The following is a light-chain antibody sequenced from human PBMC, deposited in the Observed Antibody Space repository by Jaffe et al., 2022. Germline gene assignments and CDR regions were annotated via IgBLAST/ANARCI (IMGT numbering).Light chain of an antibody. J-gene: IGKJ4*01. Sequence: EIVLTQSPATLSLSPGERATLSCRASQSVSSYLAWYQQKPGQAPRLLIHDASNRATGIPARLSGSGSGTDFTLTISSLEPEDFAVYYCQQRSNWPLTFGGGTKVEIK. V-gene: IGKV3-11*01. CDR3: QQRSNWPLT. CDR2: DAS. CDR1: QSVSSY.